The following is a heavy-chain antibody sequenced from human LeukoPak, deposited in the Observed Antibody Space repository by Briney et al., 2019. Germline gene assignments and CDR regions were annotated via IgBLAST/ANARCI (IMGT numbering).Heavy chain of an antibody. Sequence: VASVKVSCKASGYTFTTYYISWVRQAPAKALEWMGWISAYNGNTNYAQKFQGRVTMTTDTSTSTAYMELRSLRSDDTAVYYCAREEGAPIAAANVWGLGTMVTVFS. D-gene: IGHD6-13*01. CDR2: ISAYNGNT. J-gene: IGHJ3*01. CDR3: AREEGAPIAAANV. CDR1: GYTFTTYY. V-gene: IGHV1-18*01.